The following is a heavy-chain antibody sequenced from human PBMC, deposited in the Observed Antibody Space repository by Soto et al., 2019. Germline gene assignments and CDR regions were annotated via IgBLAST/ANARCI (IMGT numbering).Heavy chain of an antibody. V-gene: IGHV4-4*02. CDR2: ISHSGST. J-gene: IGHJ6*02. CDR1: GGSSSRRTW. D-gene: IGHD4-4*01. Sequence: SETLSLTCGVSGGSSSRRTWWSWVRQPPGKGLEWIGEISHSGSTNYNPTLKSRVTISMDTSKNHFSLNMSSVTAADTAVYYCVRKQGDSNFRGRDAMDVWGQGTTVTVSS. CDR3: VRKQGDSNFRGRDAMDV.